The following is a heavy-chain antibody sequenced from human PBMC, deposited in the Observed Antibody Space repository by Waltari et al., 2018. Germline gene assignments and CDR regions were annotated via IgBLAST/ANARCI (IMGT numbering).Heavy chain of an antibody. J-gene: IGHJ4*02. Sequence: QVQLQESGPGLVKPSETLSLTCTVSGGSISSYYWSWIRQPAGKGLEWIGRIYTSGSTNHNPSLKSRVTMSVDTSKNQFSLKLSSVTAADTAVYYCARVRGLYSGSYEYFDYWGQGTLVTVSS. CDR1: GGSISSYY. CDR3: ARVRGLYSGSYEYFDY. CDR2: IYTSGST. D-gene: IGHD1-26*01. V-gene: IGHV4-4*07.